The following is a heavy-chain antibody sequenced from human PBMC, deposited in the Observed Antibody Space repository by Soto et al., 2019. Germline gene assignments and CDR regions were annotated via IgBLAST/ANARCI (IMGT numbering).Heavy chain of an antibody. Sequence: PGGSMRLSCASSGFTFSDYYMSWIRQAPGKGLEWVSYITNSGSNIYYADSVKGRFTISRDNAKNSLYLQMNSPRAEDTAVYYCARRIGQYCITTSCQGYYFDYWGQRTLVTVSS. CDR1: GFTFSDYY. V-gene: IGHV3-11*01. CDR2: ITNSGSNI. J-gene: IGHJ4*02. D-gene: IGHD2-2*01. CDR3: ARRIGQYCITTSCQGYYFDY.